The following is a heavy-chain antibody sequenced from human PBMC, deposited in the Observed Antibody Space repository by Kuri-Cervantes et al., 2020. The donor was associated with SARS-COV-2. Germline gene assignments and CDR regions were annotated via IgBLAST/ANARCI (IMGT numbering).Heavy chain of an antibody. V-gene: IGHV4-34*01. D-gene: IGHD6-6*01. CDR1: GGSFSGYY. J-gene: IGHJ4*02. CDR2: INHSGST. Sequence: SETLSLTCAVYGGSFSGYYWSWIRQPPGKGLEWIGEINHSGSTNYNPSLKSRVTISVDTSKNQFSLKLSSVTAADTAVYYCARVLAARPGVVDYWGQGTLVPVSS. CDR3: ARVLAARPGVVDY.